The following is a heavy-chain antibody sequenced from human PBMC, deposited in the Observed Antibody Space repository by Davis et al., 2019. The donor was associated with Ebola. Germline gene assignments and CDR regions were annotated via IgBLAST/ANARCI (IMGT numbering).Heavy chain of an antibody. Sequence: HSQTLSLTCAISGDSVSTNTAGWNWIRQSPSRGLKWLGRTYYKSKWNNDYAVSVKSRITIDLDTSKNQLSLQLDSVTPEDTAVYYCARGWLRSGFDSWGQGTLVTVSS. CDR2: TYYKSKWNN. CDR1: GDSVSTNTAG. J-gene: IGHJ4*02. D-gene: IGHD5-12*01. V-gene: IGHV6-1*01. CDR3: ARGWLRSGFDS.